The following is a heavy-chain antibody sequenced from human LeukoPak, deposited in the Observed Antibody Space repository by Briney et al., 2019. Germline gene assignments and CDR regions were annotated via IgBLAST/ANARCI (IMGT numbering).Heavy chain of an antibody. D-gene: IGHD6-13*01. Sequence: GASVKVSCKASGYTFTGYYMHWVRQAPGQGLEWMGRINPNSGGTNYAQKFQGRVTMTRDTSISTAYMELSRLRSDDTAVYYCAGDLVSIAAAETVYWGQGTLVTVSS. CDR1: GYTFTGYY. CDR2: INPNSGGT. J-gene: IGHJ4*02. V-gene: IGHV1-2*06. CDR3: AGDLVSIAAAETVY.